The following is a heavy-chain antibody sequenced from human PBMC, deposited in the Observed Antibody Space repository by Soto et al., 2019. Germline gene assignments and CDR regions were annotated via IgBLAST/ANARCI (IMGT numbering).Heavy chain of an antibody. D-gene: IGHD5-12*01. CDR1: GGSISSSSYY. CDR3: ARHSACLNSGYDFKWFYP. J-gene: IGHJ5*02. Sequence: SETLSLTCTVSGGSISSSSYYWGWIRQPPGKGLEWIGSIYYSGSTYYNPSLKSRVTISVDTSKNQFSLKLSSVTAADTAVYYCARHSACLNSGYDFKWFYPWGQGTLVPVSS. V-gene: IGHV4-39*01. CDR2: IYYSGST.